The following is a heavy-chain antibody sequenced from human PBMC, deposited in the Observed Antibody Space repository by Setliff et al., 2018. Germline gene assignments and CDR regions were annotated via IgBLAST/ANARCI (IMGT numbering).Heavy chain of an antibody. CDR1: GFTFSSYS. CDR3: AKGGGDGFWSGYYLDY. J-gene: IGHJ4*02. V-gene: IGHV3-48*01. D-gene: IGHD3-3*01. Sequence: GGSLRLSCAASGFTFSSYSMNWVRQAPGKGLEWVSYISSSSSTIYYADSVKGRFTISRDNAKNSLYLQMNSLRAEDTAVYYCAKGGGDGFWSGYYLDYWGQGTVVTVSS. CDR2: ISSSSSTI.